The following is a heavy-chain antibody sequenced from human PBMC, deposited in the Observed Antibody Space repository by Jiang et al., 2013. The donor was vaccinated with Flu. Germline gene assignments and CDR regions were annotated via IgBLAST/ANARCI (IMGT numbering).Heavy chain of an antibody. CDR1: SISSYY. D-gene: IGHD3-10*01. CDR2: LLQWEH. Sequence: SISSYYWSWIRPAPTEGTGVDWVYLLQWEHQLQPLPSKSRVTISVDTSKNQFSLKLSSVTAADTAVYYCARDLGRGVIIKRYYYYGMDVWGKGTTVTVSS. CDR3: ARDLGRGVIIKRYYYYGMDV. V-gene: IGHV4-59*08. J-gene: IGHJ6*04.